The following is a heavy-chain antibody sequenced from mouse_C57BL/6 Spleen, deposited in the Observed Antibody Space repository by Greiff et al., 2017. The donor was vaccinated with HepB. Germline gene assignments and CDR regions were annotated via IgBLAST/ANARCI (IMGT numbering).Heavy chain of an antibody. Sequence: EVQLVESGGGLVKPGGSQKLSCAASGFTFSDYGMHWVRQAPEKGLEWVAYISSGSSTIYYADTVKGRFTISRDNAKNTLVLQMTSLRSEDTAMYYCARRDYYGTHYFDYWGQGTTLTVSS. CDR2: ISSGSSTI. CDR3: ARRDYYGTHYFDY. V-gene: IGHV5-17*01. D-gene: IGHD1-1*01. CDR1: GFTFSDYG. J-gene: IGHJ2*01.